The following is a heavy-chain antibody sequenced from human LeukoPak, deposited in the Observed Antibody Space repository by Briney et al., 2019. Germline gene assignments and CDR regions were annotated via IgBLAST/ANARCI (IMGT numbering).Heavy chain of an antibody. CDR1: GFTFSSYW. CDR3: AKDRRPYYDSSGPTPPAY. Sequence: AGGSLRLSCAASGFTFSSYWMTWVRQAPGKGLEWVANIKQDGSEKYYVDSVKGRFTISRDNAKNSLYLQMNSLRAEDTAVYYCAKDRRPYYDSSGPTPPAYWGQGTLVTVSS. V-gene: IGHV3-7*01. CDR2: IKQDGSEK. J-gene: IGHJ4*02. D-gene: IGHD3-22*01.